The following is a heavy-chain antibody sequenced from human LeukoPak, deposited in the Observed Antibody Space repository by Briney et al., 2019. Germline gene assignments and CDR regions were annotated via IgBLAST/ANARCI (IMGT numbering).Heavy chain of an antibody. J-gene: IGHJ4*02. Sequence: PGGSLRLSCAGSGFTFSRSSMAWVRQAPGKGLEWVATIKEDGSVEYYMDSVKGRFTISRDNAEKSLYLQMNSLRVEDTAAYYCAKLLGDVTTFDYWGQGTLVTVSS. CDR3: AKLLGDVTTFDY. V-gene: IGHV3-7*01. CDR1: GFTFSRSS. CDR2: IKEDGSVE. D-gene: IGHD3-16*01.